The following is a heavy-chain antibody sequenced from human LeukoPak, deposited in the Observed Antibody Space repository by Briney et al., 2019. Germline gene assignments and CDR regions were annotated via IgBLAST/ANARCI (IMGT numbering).Heavy chain of an antibody. D-gene: IGHD3-22*01. CDR1: GFTFSSYW. CDR2: IKQDGSEK. J-gene: IGHJ4*02. Sequence: GGSLRLSCAASGFTFSSYWMSWVRQAPGKGLEWVANIKQDGSEKYYVDSVKGRFTISRDNAKNSLYLQMNSLRAEDTAVYYCAREDHYYDSSGLFSRAPFDYWGQGTLVTVSS. CDR3: AREDHYYDSSGLFSRAPFDY. V-gene: IGHV3-7*01.